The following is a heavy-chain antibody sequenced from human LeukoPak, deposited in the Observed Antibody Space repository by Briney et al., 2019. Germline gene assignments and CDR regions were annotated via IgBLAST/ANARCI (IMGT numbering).Heavy chain of an antibody. CDR3: ARDFDTGYDSDYFDY. Sequence: ASVKVSCKAFGYSFTDYYVHWVRQAPGQGPEWMGWINPNTGGTKYAQKFQGRVTMTRDTSISTAYMELSSLKSDDTAVYYCARDFDTGYDSDYFDYWGQGTLVTVSS. CDR1: GYSFTDYY. V-gene: IGHV1-2*02. D-gene: IGHD5-12*01. J-gene: IGHJ4*02. CDR2: INPNTGGT.